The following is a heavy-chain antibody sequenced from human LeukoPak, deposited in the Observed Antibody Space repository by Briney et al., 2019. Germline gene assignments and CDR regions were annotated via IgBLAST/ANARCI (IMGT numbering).Heavy chain of an antibody. CDR2: ISGSGDIT. V-gene: IGHV3-23*01. CDR3: AREVAKSHDY. J-gene: IGHJ4*02. D-gene: IGHD5-12*01. Sequence: SCKASGGTFSIYAMSWVRQAPGKGLEWVSTISGSGDITYYADSVKGRFTISRDNSKSTLHLQMNSLRAEDTAVYYCAREVAKSHDYWGQGTLVTVSS. CDR1: GGTFSIYA.